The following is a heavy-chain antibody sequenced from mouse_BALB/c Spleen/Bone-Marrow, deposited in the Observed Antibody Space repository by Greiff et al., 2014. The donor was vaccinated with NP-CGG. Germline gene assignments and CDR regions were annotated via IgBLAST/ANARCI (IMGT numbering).Heavy chain of an antibody. V-gene: IGHV3-6*02. CDR2: ITFDGSY. D-gene: IGHD1-1*02. CDR3: ARALGSYVWYFDV. CDR1: GFSITSGYY. Sequence: EVKLMESGPGLMKPSQSLSLTCSVTGFSITSGYYWNWIRQFPGHTLEWMGYITFDGSYDYNPSLKNRISITRDTSNSQFFLKLNSVTAEDTASYYCARALGSYVWYFDVRGAGTTVTVSS. J-gene: IGHJ1*01.